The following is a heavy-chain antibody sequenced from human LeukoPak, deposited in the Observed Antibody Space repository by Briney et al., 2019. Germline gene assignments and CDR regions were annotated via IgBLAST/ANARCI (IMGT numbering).Heavy chain of an antibody. V-gene: IGHV4-59*08. CDR3: VRHEGGTTLDY. D-gene: IGHD1-7*01. CDR1: GGSISRNY. CDR2: TSYSGST. Sequence: SSETLSLTCTVSGGSISRNYWSWIRQPPGKGLEWIGYTSYSGSTKYNASHTGRVSMSVDTSKNQFSLKLSSVTAADTAVYYCVRHEGGTTLDYRGQGTLVTVSS. J-gene: IGHJ4*02.